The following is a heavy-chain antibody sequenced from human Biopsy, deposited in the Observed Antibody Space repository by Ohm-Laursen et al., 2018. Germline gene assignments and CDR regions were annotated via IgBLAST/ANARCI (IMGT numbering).Heavy chain of an antibody. V-gene: IGHV1-69*13. J-gene: IGHJ4*02. Sequence: VKISCKASGGTFITYGFNWVRQAPGQRLEWMGGIIPMFGPATYAQKFQGRVTITADKSTTTAYMELSNLKSEDTAVYYCATPFQYYDSWGGYPPFDHWGQGTLVTVSS. CDR3: ATPFQYYDSWGGYPPFDH. CDR1: GGTFITYG. D-gene: IGHD3-3*01. CDR2: IIPMFGPA.